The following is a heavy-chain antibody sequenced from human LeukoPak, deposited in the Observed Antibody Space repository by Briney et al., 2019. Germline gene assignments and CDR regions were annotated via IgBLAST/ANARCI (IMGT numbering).Heavy chain of an antibody. D-gene: IGHD2-2*01. V-gene: IGHV4-4*07. Sequence: LETPSLTCTVSGGSISGYYWSWIREPPGEGVEWIGRIYTSGGANYNPSLKSRVTMSVDTSKNQFSLKLSSVTAADTAVYYCARGNSIVVVPAANYYYYYYMDVWGKGTTVTVSS. CDR2: IYTSGGA. J-gene: IGHJ6*03. CDR1: GGSISGYY. CDR3: ARGNSIVVVPAANYYYYYYMDV.